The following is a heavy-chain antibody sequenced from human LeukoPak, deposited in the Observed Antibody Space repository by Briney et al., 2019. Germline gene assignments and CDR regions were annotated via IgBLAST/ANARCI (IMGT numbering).Heavy chain of an antibody. CDR3: AKVVYGDYGYYYYYYGMDV. V-gene: IGHV3-23*01. CDR2: ISGSGGST. D-gene: IGHD4-17*01. Sequence: PGGSLRLSCAASGFTFSSYAMSWVRQAPGKGLEWVSAISGSGGSTYYADSVKGRFTISRDNSKNTLYLQMSSLRAEDTAVYYCAKVVYGDYGYYYYYYGMDVWGQGTTVTVSS. J-gene: IGHJ6*02. CDR1: GFTFSSYA.